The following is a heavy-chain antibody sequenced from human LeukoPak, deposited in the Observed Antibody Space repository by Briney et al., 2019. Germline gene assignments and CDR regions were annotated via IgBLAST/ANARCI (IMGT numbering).Heavy chain of an antibody. CDR3: ARPILGPSGWFDP. D-gene: IGHD3-9*01. Sequence: PSETLSLTCAVYGGSFSGYYWSWIRQPPGKGLEWIGEINHSGSTNYNPSLKSRVTISVDTSKNQFSLKLSSVTAADTAVYYCARPILGPSGWFDPWGQGTLVTVSS. J-gene: IGHJ5*02. CDR1: GGSFSGYY. V-gene: IGHV4-34*01. CDR2: INHSGST.